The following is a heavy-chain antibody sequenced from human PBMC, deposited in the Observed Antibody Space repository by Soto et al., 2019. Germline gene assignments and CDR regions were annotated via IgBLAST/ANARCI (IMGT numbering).Heavy chain of an antibody. J-gene: IGHJ3*02. Sequence: GGSLRLSCAASGFTFSSYAMSWVRQAPGKGLEWVSAISGSGGSTYYADSVKGRFTISRDNSKNTLYLQMNSLRAEDTAVYYCAKDFHCSGGSCYFGPSDPVAFYSWGQGTMVTVAS. D-gene: IGHD2-15*01. V-gene: IGHV3-23*01. CDR3: AKDFHCSGGSCYFGPSDPVAFYS. CDR1: GFTFSSYA. CDR2: ISGSGGST.